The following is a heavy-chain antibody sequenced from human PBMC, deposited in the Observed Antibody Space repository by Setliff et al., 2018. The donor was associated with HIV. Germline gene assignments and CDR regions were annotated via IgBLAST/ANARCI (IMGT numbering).Heavy chain of an antibody. V-gene: IGHV1-8*02. Sequence: ASVKVSCKASGYTFTSYDINWVRQATGQGLEWMGWMNPNSGNTGYAQKFQGRLTMTEDSSTDTAYMELSSLRSDDTAVYYCARGYCSSTSCYGIYYFDNWGQGTPVTVS. D-gene: IGHD2-2*01. CDR1: GYTFTSYD. CDR3: ARGYCSSTSCYGIYYFDN. J-gene: IGHJ4*02. CDR2: MNPNSGNT.